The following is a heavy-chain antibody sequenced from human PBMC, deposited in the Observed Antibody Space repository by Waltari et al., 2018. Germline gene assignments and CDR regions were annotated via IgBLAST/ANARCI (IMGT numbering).Heavy chain of an antibody. CDR2: IYSGGST. CDR3: ARDRIIDYYYYYGMDV. J-gene: IGHJ6*02. V-gene: IGHV3-66*02. Sequence: EVQLVESGGGLVQPGGSLRLSCAASGFTVSSNYMSWVRTAPGTGMEGVSVIYSGGSTYDADAVKGRVTISRDNSKNTLYLQMNSLRAEDTAVYYCARDRIIDYYYYYGMDVWGQGTTVTVSS. CDR1: GFTVSSNY.